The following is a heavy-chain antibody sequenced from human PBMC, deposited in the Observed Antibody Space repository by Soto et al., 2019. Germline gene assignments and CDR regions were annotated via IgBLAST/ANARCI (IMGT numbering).Heavy chain of an antibody. CDR1: GFIFSDYA. Sequence: EVQLLESGGGLTQPGGSLRLSCAASGFIFSDYAMYWVRQAPGKGLEWVSVISGSDGTTYYADSVRGRFTMSRDNSRNTIYLQMMGLRAEDTAVYYCAKVIGGSESYWGGSHYYYALDVWGQGTTVTVSS. CDR3: AKVIGGSESYWGGSHYYYALDV. D-gene: IGHD3-10*01. CDR2: ISGSDGTT. V-gene: IGHV3-23*01. J-gene: IGHJ6*02.